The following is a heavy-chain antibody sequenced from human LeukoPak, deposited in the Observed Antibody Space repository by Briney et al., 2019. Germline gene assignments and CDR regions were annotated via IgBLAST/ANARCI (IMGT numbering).Heavy chain of an antibody. V-gene: IGHV4-59*12. D-gene: IGHD1-26*01. CDR2: IYYSGST. Sequence: PSETLSLTCTVSGGSISSYYWSWIRQPPGKGLEWIGYIYYSGSTNYNPSLKSRVTISVDTSKNQFSLKLSSVTAADTAVYYCASTIVGATGYFDYWGQGTLVTVSS. CDR1: GGSISSYY. J-gene: IGHJ4*02. CDR3: ASTIVGATGYFDY.